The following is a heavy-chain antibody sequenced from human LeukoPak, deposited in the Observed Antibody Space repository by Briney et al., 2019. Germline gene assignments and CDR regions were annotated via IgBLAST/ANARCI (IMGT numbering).Heavy chain of an antibody. J-gene: IGHJ6*02. CDR1: GGSFSGYY. V-gene: IGHV4-34*01. D-gene: IGHD2-2*02. Sequence: PSETLSLTCAVYGGSFSGYYWSWIRQPPGKGLGWIGEINHSGSTNYNPSLKSRVTISVDTSKNQFSLKLSSVTAADTAVYYCARGGYCSSTSCYRSYYYGMDVWGQGTTVTVSS. CDR2: INHSGST. CDR3: ARGGYCSSTSCYRSYYYGMDV.